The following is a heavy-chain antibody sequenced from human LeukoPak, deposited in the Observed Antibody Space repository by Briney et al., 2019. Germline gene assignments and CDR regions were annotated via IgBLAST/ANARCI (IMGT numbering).Heavy chain of an antibody. D-gene: IGHD2-21*01. J-gene: IGHJ3*02. CDR2: VRGSGSDT. CDR3: ARSLRGLFDAFDI. V-gene: IGHV3-23*01. CDR1: GFTFSTYA. Sequence: GGSLRLSCAASGFTFSTYAMSWVRQAPGKGLEWVSAVRGSGSDTYYADSVKGRFTISRDNSKNTLHLQMNSLRAEDTAVYYCARSLRGLFDAFDIWGQGTMVTVSS.